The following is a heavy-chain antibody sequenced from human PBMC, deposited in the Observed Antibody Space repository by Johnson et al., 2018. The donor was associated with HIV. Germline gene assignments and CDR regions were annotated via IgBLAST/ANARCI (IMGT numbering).Heavy chain of an antibody. Sequence: EVQLVESGGGLVQPGRSLRLSCAASGFTFDDYAMHWVRQAPGKGLEWVSLIYSGDSTYYADSVKGRFTISRDNSKNTLFLQMNSLRAEDTAVYYCARDGTSSVGAFDIWGQGTMVTVS. J-gene: IGHJ3*02. CDR3: ARDGTSSVGAFDI. D-gene: IGHD6-6*01. CDR2: IYSGDST. CDR1: GFTFDDYA. V-gene: IGHV3-66*01.